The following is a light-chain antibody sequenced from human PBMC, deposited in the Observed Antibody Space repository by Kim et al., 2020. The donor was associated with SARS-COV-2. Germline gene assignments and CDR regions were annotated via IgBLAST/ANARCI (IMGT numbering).Light chain of an antibody. Sequence: QSALTQPASVSGSPGQSITISCTGTSSDVGAYNYVSWYQQHPGKAPQLMIHDVTKRPSGVSNRFSGSKSGNTASLTISGLQAEDEADYFCSSFATSSTWVFGGGTQLTVL. CDR3: SSFATSSTWV. J-gene: IGLJ3*02. V-gene: IGLV2-14*03. CDR1: SSDVGAYNY. CDR2: DVT.